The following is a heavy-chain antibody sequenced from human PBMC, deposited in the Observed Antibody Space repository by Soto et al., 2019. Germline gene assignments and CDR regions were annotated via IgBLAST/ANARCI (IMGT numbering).Heavy chain of an antibody. J-gene: IGHJ4*02. CDR1: GFTVSSNY. CDR3: ARDLNGFSGYGVN. V-gene: IGHV3-53*02. CDR2: IYSGGST. D-gene: IGHD5-12*01. Sequence: EVQLVETGGGSIQPGGSLRLSCAASGFTVSSNYMSWVRQAPGKGLEWVSIIYSGGSTYYADSVKGRFTISRDNSKNTLYLQMNSLGAEDTAVYYCARDLNGFSGYGVNWGQGTLVTVSS.